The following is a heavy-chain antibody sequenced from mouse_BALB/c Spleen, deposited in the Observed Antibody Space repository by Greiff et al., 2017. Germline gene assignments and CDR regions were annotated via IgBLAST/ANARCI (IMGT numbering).Heavy chain of an antibody. J-gene: IGHJ3*01. CDR1: GFTFSSYA. CDR2: ISSGGSYT. CDR3: ARRNGYPFAY. D-gene: IGHD2-2*01. V-gene: IGHV5-9-4*01. Sequence: EVKLVESGGGLVKPGGSLKLSCAASGFTFSSYAMSWVRQSPEKRLEWVAEISSGGSYTYYPDTVTGRFTISRDNAKNTLYLEMSSLRSEDTAMYYCARRNGYPFAYWGQGTLVTVSA.